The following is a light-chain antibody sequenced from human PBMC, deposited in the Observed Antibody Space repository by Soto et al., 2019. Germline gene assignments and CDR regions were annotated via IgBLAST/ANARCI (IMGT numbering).Light chain of an antibody. CDR2: GAS. CDR1: QGVSNNY. V-gene: IGKV3-20*01. CDR3: HQYGSTPFT. J-gene: IGKJ3*01. Sequence: EIVLTQSPGTLSLSPGDRATLSCRASQGVSNNYLAWYQQKLGQAPRLLIYGASSRATGTPDRFSGNGSGTDFTLTISRLEPEDFAVYYCHQYGSTPFTFGPGTKVDIK.